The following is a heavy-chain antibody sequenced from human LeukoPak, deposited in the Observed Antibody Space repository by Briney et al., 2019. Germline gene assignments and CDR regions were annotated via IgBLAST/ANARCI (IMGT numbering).Heavy chain of an antibody. D-gene: IGHD1-26*01. CDR2: ISRSGATE. J-gene: IGHJ4*02. CDR1: GFTFSSYE. V-gene: IGHV3-48*03. CDR3: VRGEQLNYFVY. Sequence: GGSLRLSCVASGFTFSSYEMSWVRQAPGKGLEWISHISRSGATENYADSVKGRFTISRDNAKDSLYLQMYSLRAEDTAVYYCVRGEQLNYFVYWGQGTLVTVSS.